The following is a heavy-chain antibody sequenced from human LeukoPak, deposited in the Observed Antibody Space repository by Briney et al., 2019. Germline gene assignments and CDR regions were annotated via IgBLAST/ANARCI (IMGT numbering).Heavy chain of an antibody. CDR2: ISYDGSNK. J-gene: IGHJ4*02. CDR1: GFTFSSYG. CDR3: ARGKGSGSYYNDCEY. D-gene: IGHD3-10*01. Sequence: PGGSLRLSSAASGFTFSSYGMQWVRQAPGKGLEWVAVISYDGSNKYYGDSVKGRFTISRDNSKNTLYLQMNSLRAEDTAVYYCARGKGSGSYYNDCEYWGQGTLVTVSS. V-gene: IGHV3-30*03.